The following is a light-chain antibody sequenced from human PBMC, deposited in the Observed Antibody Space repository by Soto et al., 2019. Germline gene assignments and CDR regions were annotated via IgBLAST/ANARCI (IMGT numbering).Light chain of an antibody. CDR1: QSVSSSY. J-gene: IGKJ4*01. Sequence: EIGLAHSACTLSLSPGERATLSCRASQSVSSSYLAWYQQKPGQAPRLLIYGASSRATGIPDRFSGSGSGTDFTLTISRLEHEDFAVYYCQQYGSSPLTFGGGTKVDIK. V-gene: IGKV3-20*01. CDR3: QQYGSSPLT. CDR2: GAS.